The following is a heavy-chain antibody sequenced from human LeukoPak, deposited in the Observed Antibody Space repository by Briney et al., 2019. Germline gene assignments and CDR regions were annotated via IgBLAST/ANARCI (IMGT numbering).Heavy chain of an antibody. CDR2: IYHSGST. Sequence: SETLSLTCTVSGGSFSSDTSYWSWLRQHPGTGLEWLGYIYHSGSTYYNPSLKSRVTISVDRSKNQFSLKLSSVTAADTAVYYCARAGAPPYWFDPWGQGTLVTVSS. J-gene: IGHJ5*02. V-gene: IGHV4-30-2*01. CDR3: ARAGAPPYWFDP. CDR1: GGSFSSDTSY.